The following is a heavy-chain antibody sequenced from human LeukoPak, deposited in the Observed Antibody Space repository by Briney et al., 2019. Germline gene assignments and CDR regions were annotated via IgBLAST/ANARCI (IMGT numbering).Heavy chain of an antibody. D-gene: IGHD5-24*01. J-gene: IGHJ6*03. CDR1: GGSISSYY. Sequence: SETLSLTCTVSGGSISSYYWSWIRQPAGKGLEWIGRIYPSGTTNYNPSLKSRVTMSVDTSKNQFSLNLISVTAADTAVYYCARGRRDGYTLYYMDVWAKGTTVTISS. CDR2: IYPSGTT. CDR3: ARGRRDGYTLYYMDV. V-gene: IGHV4-4*07.